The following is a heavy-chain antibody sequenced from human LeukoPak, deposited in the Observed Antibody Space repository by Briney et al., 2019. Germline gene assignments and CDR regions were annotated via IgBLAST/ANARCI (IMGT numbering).Heavy chain of an antibody. CDR3: AKELELTPFDY. CDR1: GFTFSSYG. D-gene: IGHD1-26*01. J-gene: IGHJ4*02. V-gene: IGHV3-30*18. Sequence: GRSLRLSCAASGFTFSSYGMHWVRQAPGKGLEWVAVISYDGSNKYYADSVKGRFTISRDNSKNTLYLQMNSLRADDTAVYYCAKELELTPFDYWGQGTLVTVSS. CDR2: ISYDGSNK.